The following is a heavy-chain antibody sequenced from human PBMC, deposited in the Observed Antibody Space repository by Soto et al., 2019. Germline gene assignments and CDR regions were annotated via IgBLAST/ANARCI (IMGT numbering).Heavy chain of an antibody. CDR3: AVQGRGAFDY. Sequence: PSETLSLTCAVSGASIGTNNWWSWVRQPPGKGLEWIGEVYHSGTTNCNPSLKSRVTISIDKSKNQFSLTLTSMTAADTALYYCAVQGRGAFDYWSQGTLVTVSS. J-gene: IGHJ4*02. CDR2: VYHSGTT. D-gene: IGHD5-12*01. V-gene: IGHV4-4*02. CDR1: GASIGTNNW.